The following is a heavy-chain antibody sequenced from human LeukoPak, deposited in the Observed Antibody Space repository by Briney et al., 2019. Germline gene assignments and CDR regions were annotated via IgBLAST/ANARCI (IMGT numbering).Heavy chain of an antibody. CDR1: GGSFSGYY. D-gene: IGHD6-13*01. V-gene: IGHV4-34*01. Sequence: SETLSLTCAVYGGSFSGYYWSWIRQPPGKGLEWIGEINHSGSTNYNPSLKSRVTISVDTSKNQFSLKLSSVTAADTAVYYCARPRWYGNDAFDIWGQGTMVTVSS. CDR3: ARPRWYGNDAFDI. CDR2: INHSGST. J-gene: IGHJ3*02.